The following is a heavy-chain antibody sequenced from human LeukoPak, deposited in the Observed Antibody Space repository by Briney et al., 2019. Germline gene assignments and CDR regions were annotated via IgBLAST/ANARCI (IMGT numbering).Heavy chain of an antibody. J-gene: IGHJ3*02. D-gene: IGHD1-1*01. V-gene: IGHV3-13*04. CDR2: IGTAGDT. CDR1: GFTFSSYD. CDR3: ARWARTTGAFDI. Sequence: GGSLRLSCAASGFTFSSYDMHWVRQAPGKGLEWVSAIGTAGDTYYPGSVKGRFTISRENAKNSLYLQMNSLRAGDTAVYYCARWARTTGAFDIWGQGTMVTVSS.